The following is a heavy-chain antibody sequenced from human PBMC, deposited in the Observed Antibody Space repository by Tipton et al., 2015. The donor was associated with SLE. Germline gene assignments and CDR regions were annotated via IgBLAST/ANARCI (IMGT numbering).Heavy chain of an antibody. D-gene: IGHD2-21*01. J-gene: IGHJ3*02. CDR2: IRYDGSNK. CDR1: GFTFSSYG. Sequence: SLRLSCAASGFTFSSYGIHWVRQAPGKGLEWVAFIRYDGSNKYYADSVKGRFTISRDNSKNTLYLQMNSLRAEDTAVYYCARDVGGIRAFDIWGQGTMVTVSS. V-gene: IGHV3-30*02. CDR3: ARDVGGIRAFDI.